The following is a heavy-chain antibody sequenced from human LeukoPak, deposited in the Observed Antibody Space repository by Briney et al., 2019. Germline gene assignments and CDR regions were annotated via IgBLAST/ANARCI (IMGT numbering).Heavy chain of an antibody. D-gene: IGHD3-3*01. J-gene: IGHJ3*02. Sequence: SETLSLTCTVSGGSISSYYWSWIRQPPGKGLEWIGYIYYSGSTNYNPSLKSRVTISVDTSKNQFSLKLSSVTAADTAVYYCARDLADGYYDFWSGYSPLLDAFDTWGQGTMVTVSS. CDR3: ARDLADGYYDFWSGYSPLLDAFDT. CDR2: IYYSGST. V-gene: IGHV4-59*01. CDR1: GGSISSYY.